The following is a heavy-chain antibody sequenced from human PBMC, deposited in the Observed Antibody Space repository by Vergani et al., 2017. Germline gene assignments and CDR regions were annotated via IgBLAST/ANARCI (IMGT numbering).Heavy chain of an antibody. CDR1: GGSFSGYY. J-gene: IGHJ4*02. D-gene: IGHD1-7*01. V-gene: IGHV4-34*01. Sequence: QVQLQQWGAGLLKPSETLSLTCAVYGGSFSGYYWSWIRQPPGKGLEWIGEINHSGSTNYNPSLKSRVTISVDTSKNQFSLKLSSVTAADTAVYYCARTYNWNYLLPNFDYWGQGTLVTVSS. CDR2: INHSGST. CDR3: ARTYNWNYLLPNFDY.